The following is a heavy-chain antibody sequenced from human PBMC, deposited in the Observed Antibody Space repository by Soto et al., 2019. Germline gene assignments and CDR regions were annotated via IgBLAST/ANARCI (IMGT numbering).Heavy chain of an antibody. CDR3: TTGYSYGYSMDY. CDR2: IKSKTDGGPT. V-gene: IGHV3-15*07. J-gene: IGHJ4*02. CDR1: GFTFSNAW. D-gene: IGHD5-18*01. Sequence: EVQLVESGGGLVKPGGSLRLSCAASGFTFSNAWMNWVRQAPGKGLEWVGRIKSKTDGGPTDYAAPVNSRFTISRDDSKNTLYLQMNSLKIEDTAVYYCTTGYSYGYSMDYWGQGTLVTVSS.